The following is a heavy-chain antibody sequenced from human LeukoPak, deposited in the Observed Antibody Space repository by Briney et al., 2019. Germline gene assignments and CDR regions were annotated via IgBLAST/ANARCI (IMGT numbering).Heavy chain of an antibody. J-gene: IGHJ4*02. V-gene: IGHV4-34*01. CDR2: INHSGST. D-gene: IGHD3-3*01. CDR3: ARDLKGHDFWSGYYPD. Sequence: SETLSLTCAVYGGFFSGYYWSWIRQPPGKGLEWIGEINHSGSTNYNPSLKSRVTISVDTSKNQFSLKLSSVTAADTAVYYCARDLKGHDFWSGYYPDWGQGTLVTVSS. CDR1: GGFFSGYY.